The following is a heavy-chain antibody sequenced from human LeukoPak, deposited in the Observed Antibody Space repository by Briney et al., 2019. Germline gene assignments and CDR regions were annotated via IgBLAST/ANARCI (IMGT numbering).Heavy chain of an antibody. CDR3: AREYSSGPRGYYGMDV. J-gene: IGHJ6*02. V-gene: IGHV3-30-3*01. CDR2: ISYDGSNK. D-gene: IGHD6-19*01. CDR1: GFTFSSYA. Sequence: PGGSLRLSCAASGFTFSSYAMHWVRQAPGKGLEWVAVISYDGSNKYYADSVKGRFTISRDNSKNTLYLQMNSLRAEDTAVYYCAREYSSGPRGYYGMDVRGQGTTVTVSS.